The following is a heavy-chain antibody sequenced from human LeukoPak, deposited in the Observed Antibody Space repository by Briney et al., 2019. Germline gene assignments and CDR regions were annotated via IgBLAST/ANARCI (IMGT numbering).Heavy chain of an antibody. CDR3: ARGSSSWYRNWFDP. CDR2: ISSSSTI. V-gene: IGHV3-48*01. D-gene: IGHD6-13*01. Sequence: GGSLRLSCAASGFTFSSYSMNWVRQAPGKGLEWVSYISSSSTIYYADSVKGRFTISRDNAKNSLYLQMNSLRAEDTAVYYCARGSSSWYRNWFDPWGQGTLVTVSS. J-gene: IGHJ5*02. CDR1: GFTFSSYS.